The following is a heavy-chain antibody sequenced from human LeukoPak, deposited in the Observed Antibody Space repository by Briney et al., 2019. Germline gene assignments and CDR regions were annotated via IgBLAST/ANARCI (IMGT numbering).Heavy chain of an antibody. CDR1: GFTFSSYA. D-gene: IGHD5-18*01. V-gene: IGHV3-23*01. CDR2: ISGSGGST. Sequence: GGSLRLSCAAFGFTFSSYAMSWVRQAPGKGLEWVSAISGSGGSTYYADSVKGRFTISRDNSKNTLYLQMNSLRAEDTAVYYCAKGYSYGLDAFDIWGQGTMVTVSS. J-gene: IGHJ3*02. CDR3: AKGYSYGLDAFDI.